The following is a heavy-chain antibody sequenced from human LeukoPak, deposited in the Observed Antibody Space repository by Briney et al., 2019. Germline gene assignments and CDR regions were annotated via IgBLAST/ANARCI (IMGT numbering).Heavy chain of an antibody. V-gene: IGHV3-23*01. CDR3: ANHYGGNPKYYFDY. D-gene: IGHD4-23*01. Sequence: GGPLRLSCAASGFTFSSYAMSWVRQAPGKGLEWVSAISGSGGSTYYADSVKGRFTISRDNSKNTLYLQMNSLRAEDTAVYYCANHYGGNPKYYFDYWGQGTLVTVSS. J-gene: IGHJ4*02. CDR1: GFTFSSYA. CDR2: ISGSGGST.